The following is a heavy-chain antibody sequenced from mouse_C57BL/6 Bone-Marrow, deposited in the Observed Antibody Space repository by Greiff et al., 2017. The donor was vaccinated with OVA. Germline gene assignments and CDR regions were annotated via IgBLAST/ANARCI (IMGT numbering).Heavy chain of an antibody. Sequence: QVQLQQSGAELVRPGASVKLSCKASGYTFTDYYINWVKQRPGQGLEWIARIYPGSGNTYYNEKFKGKATLTAEKSSSTAYMQLSSLTSEDSAVYFCARGGITTVVDPLDYWGQGTTLTVSS. CDR3: ARGGITTVVDPLDY. D-gene: IGHD1-1*01. CDR1: GYTFTDYY. J-gene: IGHJ2*01. CDR2: IYPGSGNT. V-gene: IGHV1-76*01.